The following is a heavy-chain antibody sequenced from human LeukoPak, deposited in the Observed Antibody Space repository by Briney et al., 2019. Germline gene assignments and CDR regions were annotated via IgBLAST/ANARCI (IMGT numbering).Heavy chain of an antibody. J-gene: IGHJ1*01. CDR2: IYYSGST. Sequence: SETLSLTCTVSGGSISSYYWSWIRQPPGEGLEWIGYIYYSGSTNYNPSLKSRVTISVDTSKNQFSLKLSSVTAADTAVYYCARGYYGSGSRTEYFQHWGQGTLVTVSS. V-gene: IGHV4-59*08. D-gene: IGHD3-10*01. CDR1: GGSISSYY. CDR3: ARGYYGSGSRTEYFQH.